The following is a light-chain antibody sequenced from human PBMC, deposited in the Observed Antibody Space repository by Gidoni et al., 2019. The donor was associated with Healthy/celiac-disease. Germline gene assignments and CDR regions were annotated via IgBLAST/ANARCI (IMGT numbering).Light chain of an antibody. J-gene: IGKJ1*01. CDR2: DAS. Sequence: ELVLTQSPSTLSLSPGERATLSCRASQSVSSYLAWYQQKPGQAHRLLIYDASNRATGIPARFSGSGSGTDFTLTISSLEPEDFAVYYCQQRSNWPQGTFGQXTKVEIK. V-gene: IGKV3-11*01. CDR1: QSVSSY. CDR3: QQRSNWPQGT.